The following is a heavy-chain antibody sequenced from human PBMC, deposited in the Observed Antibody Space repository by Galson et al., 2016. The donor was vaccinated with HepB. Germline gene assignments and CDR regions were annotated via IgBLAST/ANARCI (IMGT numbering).Heavy chain of an antibody. CDR2: INPSGGST. J-gene: IGHJ4*02. V-gene: IGHV1-46*01. Sequence: SVKVSCKASGYTFTSYYMHWVRQAPGQGLEWMGIINPSGGSTSYAQKFQGRVTMTRDTSTSTVYMELSSLRSEDTAVYYCARDRHYYGSGSYTSRYFDYWGQGSLVTVSS. D-gene: IGHD3-10*01. CDR1: GYTFTSYY. CDR3: ARDRHYYGSGSYTSRYFDY.